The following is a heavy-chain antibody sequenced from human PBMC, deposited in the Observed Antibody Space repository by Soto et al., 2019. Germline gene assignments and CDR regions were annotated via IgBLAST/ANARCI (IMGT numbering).Heavy chain of an antibody. D-gene: IGHD3-22*01. CDR3: AAVHRWLLGDWYFDL. CDR1: GFTFTTSA. V-gene: IGHV1-58*01. Sequence: QMQLVQSGPEVKKPGTSVKVSCKASGFTFTTSAVLWMRQARGQRLERIGWIVVGSGDTNYAQKFQERVTITRDMSAITVYMELSTLRSEDTAVYYCAAVHRWLLGDWYFDLWGRGTLITVSS. CDR2: IVVGSGDT. J-gene: IGHJ2*01.